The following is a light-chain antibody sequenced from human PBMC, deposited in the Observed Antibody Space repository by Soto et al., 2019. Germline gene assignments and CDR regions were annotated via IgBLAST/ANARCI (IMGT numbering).Light chain of an antibody. Sequence: DIQMTQYPSSLSASVEDRVIITCRASQSISNHLNWYQQKPGKAPKLLIFAASSLQSGVPSRFSGSRSGPDFTLTISSLQPEDFATYYCQQSYSSPPTFGQGTKGGYQ. CDR1: QSISNH. J-gene: IGKJ1*01. CDR2: AAS. CDR3: QQSYSSPPT. V-gene: IGKV1-39*01.